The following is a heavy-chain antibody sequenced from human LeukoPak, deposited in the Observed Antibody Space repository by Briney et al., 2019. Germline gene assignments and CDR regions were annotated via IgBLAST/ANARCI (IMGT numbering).Heavy chain of an antibody. J-gene: IGHJ5*02. CDR3: ARLLGATHDL. D-gene: IGHD1-26*01. CDR2: ISGSGNTI. Sequence: GGSLRLPCAASGFTFSTYEVNWVRQAPGKGLEWLSYISGSGNTIKYADSVKGRFTISRDNAKNSLYLQMNSLRAEDTAVYYCARLLGATHDLWGRGTLVTVSS. CDR1: GFTFSTYE. V-gene: IGHV3-48*03.